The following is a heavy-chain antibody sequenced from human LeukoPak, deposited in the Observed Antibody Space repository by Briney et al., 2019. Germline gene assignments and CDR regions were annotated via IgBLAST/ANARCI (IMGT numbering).Heavy chain of an antibody. CDR2: ISGSGGST. Sequence: TGGSLRLPCAASGFTFSSYAMSWVRQAPGKGLEWVSAISGSGGSTYYADSVKGRFTISRDNSKNTLYLQMNSLRAEDTAVYYCAKDLKWFGEFLFDYWGQGTLVTVSS. CDR1: GFTFSSYA. D-gene: IGHD3-10*01. CDR3: AKDLKWFGEFLFDY. J-gene: IGHJ4*02. V-gene: IGHV3-23*01.